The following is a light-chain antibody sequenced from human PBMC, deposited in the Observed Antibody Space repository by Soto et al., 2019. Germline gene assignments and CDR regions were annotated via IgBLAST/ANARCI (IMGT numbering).Light chain of an antibody. J-gene: IGLJ2*01. V-gene: IGLV1-44*01. Sequence: QSVLSQPPSASGTPGQRVTISCSGSSSNIGSNTVNWYQQLPGTAPKLLIYNNNQRPSGVPDRFSGSKSGTSAFLAVSGLQSEDEADYYCAAWDDSLNGHVVFGGGTKVTVL. CDR1: SSNIGSNT. CDR2: NNN. CDR3: AAWDDSLNGHVV.